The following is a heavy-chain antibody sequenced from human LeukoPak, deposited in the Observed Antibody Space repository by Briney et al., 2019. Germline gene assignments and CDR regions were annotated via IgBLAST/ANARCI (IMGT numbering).Heavy chain of an antibody. CDR2: IYYSGST. Sequence: SETLSLTCTVSGGSISSYYWSWIRQPPGKGLEWIGYIYYSGSTNYNPSLKSRVTISVDTSKNRFSLKLSSVTAADTAVYYCARSALYRYYFDYWGQGTLVTVSS. J-gene: IGHJ4*02. V-gene: IGHV4-59*08. D-gene: IGHD2-2*01. CDR1: GGSISSYY. CDR3: ARSALYRYYFDY.